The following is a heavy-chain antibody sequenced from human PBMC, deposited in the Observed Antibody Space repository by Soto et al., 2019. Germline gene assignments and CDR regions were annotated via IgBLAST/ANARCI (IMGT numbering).Heavy chain of an antibody. D-gene: IGHD2-21*02. CDR3: ARGGDPLQFDY. CDR1: GYTFTSYG. V-gene: IGHV1-18*01. Sequence: QVQLVQSGAEVKKPGASVKVSCKASGYTFTSYGISWVRQAPGQGLEWMGWISAYNGNKNYAQKRQGRVTMTTDTSRSTAYMGLRSLGSEDTAVYYCARGGDPLQFDYWGQGTLVTVSS. J-gene: IGHJ4*02. CDR2: ISAYNGNK.